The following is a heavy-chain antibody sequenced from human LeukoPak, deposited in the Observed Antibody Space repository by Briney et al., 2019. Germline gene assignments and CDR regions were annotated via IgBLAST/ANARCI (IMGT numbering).Heavy chain of an antibody. CDR2: ISGSGTGT. CDR1: GFTFSSSA. CDR3: AKEGGTGTRFDY. J-gene: IGHJ4*02. V-gene: IGHV3-23*01. Sequence: GGTLRLSCAASGFTFSSSAMSWVRQAPGKGLYWVSAISGSGTGTYYADSVKGRFTISRDNSKNTLYLQMNSLRAEDTAVYYCAKEGGTGTRFDYWGQGTLVTVSS. D-gene: IGHD1-7*01.